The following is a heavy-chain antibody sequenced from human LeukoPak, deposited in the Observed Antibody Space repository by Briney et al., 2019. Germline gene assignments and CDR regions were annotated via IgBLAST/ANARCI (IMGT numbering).Heavy chain of an antibody. CDR3: ARDRSRGLLDAFDI. V-gene: IGHV3-21*01. Sequence: ETLSLTCTVSGGSISSSSYYWGWIRQPPGTGLEWVSSISSSSSFIYYADSVKGRFTISRDNAKNSLYLQMNSLRAEDTAVYYCARDRSRGLLDAFDIWGQGTMVTVSS. D-gene: IGHD5-18*01. J-gene: IGHJ3*02. CDR1: GGSISSSS. CDR2: ISSSSSFI.